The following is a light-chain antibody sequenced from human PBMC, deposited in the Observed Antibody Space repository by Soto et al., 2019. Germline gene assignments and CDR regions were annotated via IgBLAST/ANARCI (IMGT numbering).Light chain of an antibody. J-gene: IGKJ2*01. Sequence: EIVMTQSPATLSVSPGERATLSFRDSQSVSSNLAWYQQKPGQAPRLLIYGASTRATGIPARFSGSGAGTEFALSISSLQSEDFAGYYCQQYTNWPPPYTFGQGTKLDI. CDR2: GAS. CDR3: QQYTNWPPPYT. CDR1: QSVSSN. V-gene: IGKV3-15*01.